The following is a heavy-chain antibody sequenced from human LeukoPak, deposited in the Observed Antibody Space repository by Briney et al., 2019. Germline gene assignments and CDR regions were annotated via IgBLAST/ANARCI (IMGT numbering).Heavy chain of an antibody. CDR2: ISSSGSTI. CDR3: ARGKDFWSGYRYYYYYYGMDV. J-gene: IGHJ6*02. Sequence: PGGSLRLSCAASGFTFSSYGMNWVRQAPGKGLEWVSYISSSGSTIYYADSVKGRFTISRDNAKNSLYLQMNSLRAEDTAVYYCARGKDFWSGYRYYYYYYGMDVWGQGTTVTVSS. CDR1: GFTFSSYG. V-gene: IGHV3-48*03. D-gene: IGHD3-3*01.